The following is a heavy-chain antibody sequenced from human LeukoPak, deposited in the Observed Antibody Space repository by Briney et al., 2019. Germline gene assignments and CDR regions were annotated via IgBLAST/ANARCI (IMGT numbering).Heavy chain of an antibody. CDR3: AKIYDLLTGYSVFDS. J-gene: IGHJ5*01. CDR1: GGAINNRNHY. Sequence: PSETLSLTCTVSGGAINNRNHYWGWTRQPPGKGLEWIGSMHIGGTTYQNPSLKSRLTISVDTSKNQFSLKVTSVTAADTAVYYCAKIYDLLTGYSVFDSWGEGTLVTVSS. CDR2: MHIGGTT. V-gene: IGHV4-39*01. D-gene: IGHD3-9*01.